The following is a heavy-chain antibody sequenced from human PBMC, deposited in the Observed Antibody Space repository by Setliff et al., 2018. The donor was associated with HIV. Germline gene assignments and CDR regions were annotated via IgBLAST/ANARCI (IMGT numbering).Heavy chain of an antibody. CDR1: GFTFGDYA. J-gene: IGHJ6*03. D-gene: IGHD2-2*01. V-gene: IGHV3-49*04. Sequence: SLKISCTTSGFTFGDYAMTWVRQTPGRGLEWVGFIRSKAYGGTTEYAASVEGRFTISRVDSKSIAYLQMKSLKTEDTAVYFCTRRRRGYCTSTSCLYYYYMDVWGKGTTVTVSS. CDR3: TRRRRGYCTSTSCLYYYYMDV. CDR2: IRSKAYGGTT.